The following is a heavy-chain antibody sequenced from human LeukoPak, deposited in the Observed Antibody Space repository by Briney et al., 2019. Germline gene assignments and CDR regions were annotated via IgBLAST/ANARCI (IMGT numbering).Heavy chain of an antibody. CDR2: IKAKTDGETA. Sequence: GGSLRLAFASPGFPFSNAWMSSVRQAPGKGQERVGRIKAKTDGETAAYVAPVVGRFIISRDDSKNTLDLQMSSLKTEDKGVYYCTTDLGRGSGGIPDYWGQGPLVTVFS. D-gene: IGHD3-10*01. CDR1: GFPFSNAW. CDR3: TTDLGRGSGGIPDY. V-gene: IGHV3-15*01. J-gene: IGHJ4*02.